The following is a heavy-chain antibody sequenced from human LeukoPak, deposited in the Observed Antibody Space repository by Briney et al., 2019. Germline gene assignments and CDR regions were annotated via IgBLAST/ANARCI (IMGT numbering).Heavy chain of an antibody. CDR1: GYSISSGYY. CDR2: IYHSGST. J-gene: IGHJ5*02. D-gene: IGHD3-10*01. V-gene: IGHV4-38-2*02. Sequence: MASETLSLTCTVSGYSISSGYYWGWIRQPPGKGLEWIGSIYHSGSTYYNPPLKSRVTISVDTSKNQFSLKLSSDCARVITLIRGIGWFDPWGQGTLVTVSS. CDR3: IGWFDP.